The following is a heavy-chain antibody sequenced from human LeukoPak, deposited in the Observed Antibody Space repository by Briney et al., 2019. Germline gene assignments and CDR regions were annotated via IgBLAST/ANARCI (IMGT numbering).Heavy chain of an antibody. CDR2: INPSGGST. CDR3: ASGGYSYGSPFDY. V-gene: IGHV1-46*01. CDR1: GYTFTSYY. D-gene: IGHD5-18*01. J-gene: IGHJ4*02. Sequence: ASVKVSFKASGYTFTSYYMHWVRQAPGQGLEGMGIINPSGGSTSYAQKFQGRVTMTRDTSTSTVYMELSSLRSEDTAVYYCASGGYSYGSPFDYWGQGTLVTVSS.